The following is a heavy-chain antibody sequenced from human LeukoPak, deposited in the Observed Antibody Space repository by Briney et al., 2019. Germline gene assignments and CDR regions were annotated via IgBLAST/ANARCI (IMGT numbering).Heavy chain of an antibody. D-gene: IGHD4-17*01. CDR1: GFTFSNAR. V-gene: IGHV3-15*01. Sequence: NPGGSLRLSCAASGFTFSNARMSWVRQAPGKGLEWVGRIRRKSDGGTADYAAPVKGRFTISRDDSKNTLYLQMNCLKTEDTAVYYCATLTTVPYPFDYWGQGTLVTVSP. CDR3: ATLTTVPYPFDY. J-gene: IGHJ4*02. CDR2: IRRKSDGGTA.